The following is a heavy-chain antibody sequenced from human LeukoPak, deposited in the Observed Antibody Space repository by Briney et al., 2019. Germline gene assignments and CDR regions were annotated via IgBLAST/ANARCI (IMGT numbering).Heavy chain of an antibody. CDR2: IIPIFGTA. Sequence: SVKVSCKASGGTFSTSAISWVRQAPGQGLEWMGGIIPIFGTANYAQKFQGRVTISADESTSTAYMGLSSLRSEDTAVYYCARVGYYSSGPFSYFDYWGQGTLVTVSS. J-gene: IGHJ4*02. CDR3: ARVGYYSSGPFSYFDY. D-gene: IGHD3-10*01. V-gene: IGHV1-69*13. CDR1: GGTFSTSA.